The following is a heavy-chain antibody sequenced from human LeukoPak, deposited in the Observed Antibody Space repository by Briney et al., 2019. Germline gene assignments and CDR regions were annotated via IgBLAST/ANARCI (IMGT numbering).Heavy chain of an antibody. CDR2: IKQDGGEK. CDR3: AKGLSMGSFDY. J-gene: IGHJ4*02. CDR1: GLTFSSYW. Sequence: PGGSLRLSCVASGLTFSSYWTSWVRQAPGKGLEWVANIKQDGGEKYYVDSVVGRFTISRDNSKNTLYVQMNSLRAEDTAVYYCAKGLSMGSFDYWGQGTLVTVSS. V-gene: IGHV3-7*03. D-gene: IGHD3-10*01.